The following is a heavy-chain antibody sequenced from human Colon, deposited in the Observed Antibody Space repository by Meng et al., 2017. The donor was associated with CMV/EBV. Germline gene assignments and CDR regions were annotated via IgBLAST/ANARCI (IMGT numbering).Heavy chain of an antibody. D-gene: IGHD3-16*01. CDR3: ARVGGSYRTSTYPPPGNWFDP. V-gene: IGHV4-39*07. CDR2: IYYSGNT. CDR1: GTSINSVTNSIYY. J-gene: IGHJ5*02. Sequence: SETLSLTCAVSGTSINSVTNSIYYWGWFRQPPGKGLEWIGSIYYSGNTYYNPSLKSRVTISVDTSKNQLSLEMTSVTAADTAVYYCARVGGSYRTSTYPPPGNWFDPWGKGALVTVSS.